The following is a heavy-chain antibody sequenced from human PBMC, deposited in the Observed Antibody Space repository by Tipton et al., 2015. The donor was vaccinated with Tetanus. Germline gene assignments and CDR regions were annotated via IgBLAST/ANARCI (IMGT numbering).Heavy chain of an antibody. J-gene: IGHJ4*02. V-gene: IGHV4-4*07. CDR3: ARDAGVSGSDY. CDR1: GVSIFGSINSYS. Sequence: TLSLTCTVSGVSIFGSINSYSWAWVRQPAGKGLEWIGRIFASGNTNYNPSLNSRVAMSVDTSDNQFSLKSTSVTAADTAVYFCARDAGVSGSDYWGRGTLVTVSS. D-gene: IGHD2-8*01. CDR2: IFASGNT.